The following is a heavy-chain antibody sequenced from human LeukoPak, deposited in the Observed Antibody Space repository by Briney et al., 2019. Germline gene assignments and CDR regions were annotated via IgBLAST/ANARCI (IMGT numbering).Heavy chain of an antibody. Sequence: GSSVRVSCKASGGTFSSYTISWVRQAPGQGLEWMGRIIPILGIANYAQKFQGRVTITADKSTSTAYMELSSLRSEDTAVYYCARDSLNDTVTTHWGQGTLVTVSS. J-gene: IGHJ4*02. CDR2: IIPILGIA. D-gene: IGHD4-11*01. V-gene: IGHV1-69*04. CDR1: GGTFSSYT. CDR3: ARDSLNDTVTTH.